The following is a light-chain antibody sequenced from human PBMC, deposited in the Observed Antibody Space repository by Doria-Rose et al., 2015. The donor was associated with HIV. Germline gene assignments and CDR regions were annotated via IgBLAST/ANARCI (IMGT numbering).Light chain of an antibody. CDR2: AVS. CDR1: QGIISS. J-gene: IGKJ5*01. CDR3: QHFHSYPHGT. V-gene: IGKV1-13*02. Sequence: IQPPSSLSASVGDRVTITCRASQGIISSLAWYQHKPGRPPKLLIFAVSKLASGAPSRFTGSGSGTDFTLTINNLQPEDFATYYCQHFHSYPHGTFGQGTRLEI.